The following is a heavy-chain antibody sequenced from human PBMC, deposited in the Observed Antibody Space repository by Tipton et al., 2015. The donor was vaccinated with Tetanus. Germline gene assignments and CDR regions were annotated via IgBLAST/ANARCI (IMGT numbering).Heavy chain of an antibody. J-gene: IGHJ5*02. CDR3: ARETPPGYRPGPSFWFEH. CDR1: GVTVSGNY. V-gene: IGHV3-66*01. D-gene: IGHD2-8*02. CDR2: IYTGGSA. Sequence: SGVTVSGNYMSWVRQAPGKGLEWVSVIYTGGSADYTDSVKGRFTISRDNARSSLYLHMNSLRDEDTAVYYCARETPPGYRPGPSFWFEHWGQGTLVTVSS.